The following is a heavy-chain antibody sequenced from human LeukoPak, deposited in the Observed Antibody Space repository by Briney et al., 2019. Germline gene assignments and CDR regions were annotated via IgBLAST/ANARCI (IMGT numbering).Heavy chain of an antibody. Sequence: HAGGSLRLPCAASGCTVSSNYMSWVRQAPGKGLEWVSVIYSGGSTYYADSVKGRFTISRDNFKNTLYLQMNSLRAEDTAVYYCASQSSRNYDATYYFVCRRQRSLVTVSS. D-gene: IGHD3-22*01. J-gene: IGHJ4*02. CDR1: GCTVSSNY. CDR2: IYSGGST. V-gene: IGHV3-53*01. CDR3: ASQSSRNYDATYYFVC.